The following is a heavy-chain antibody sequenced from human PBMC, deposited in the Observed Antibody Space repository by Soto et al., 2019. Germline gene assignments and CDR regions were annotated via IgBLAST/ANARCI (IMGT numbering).Heavy chain of an antibody. CDR3: ARDGRTGTTLPHGGLDQ. CDR1: GFTFSSYA. D-gene: IGHD3-10*01. J-gene: IGHJ4*02. Sequence: QVQLMESGGGVVQPGRSLRLSCAASGFTFSSYAIHWVRQAPGKGLEWVAIISYDGSTKFYTDSVKGRFTISRDNSNNNLYLEMNRLRSEDTAVYYCARDGRTGTTLPHGGLDQWGQGTLVTVSS. V-gene: IGHV3-30-3*01. CDR2: ISYDGSTK.